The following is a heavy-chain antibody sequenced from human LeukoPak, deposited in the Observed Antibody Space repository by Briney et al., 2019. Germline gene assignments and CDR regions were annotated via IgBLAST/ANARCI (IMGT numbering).Heavy chain of an antibody. CDR3: ARKVPNDSSGYYYRGQFDP. J-gene: IGHJ5*02. D-gene: IGHD3-22*01. CDR2: IIPIFGTA. V-gene: IGHV1-69*06. Sequence: SVKVSCKASGGTFSSYAISRVRQAPGQGLEWMGGIIPIFGTANYAQKFQGRVTITADKSTSTAYMELSSLRSEDTAVYYCARKVPNDSSGYYYRGQFDPWGQGTLVTVSS. CDR1: GGTFSSYA.